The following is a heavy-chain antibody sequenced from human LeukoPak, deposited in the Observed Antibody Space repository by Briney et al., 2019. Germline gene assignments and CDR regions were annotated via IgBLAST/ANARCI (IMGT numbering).Heavy chain of an antibody. CDR2: ISAYNGNT. V-gene: IGHV1-18*01. CDR3: ARSGSYSDFMDV. J-gene: IGHJ6*04. Sequence: ASVKVSCKTSGYTFTSYRISWVRQTPGQGLEWMGWISAYNGNTNYAQKLQGRVTMTTDTSTSTAYMELRSLRSDDTAVYYCARSGSYSDFMDVWGKGTTVTVSS. D-gene: IGHD1-26*01. CDR1: GYTFTSYR.